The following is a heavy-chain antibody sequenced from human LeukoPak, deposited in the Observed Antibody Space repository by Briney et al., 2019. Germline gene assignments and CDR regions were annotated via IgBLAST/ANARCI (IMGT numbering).Heavy chain of an antibody. D-gene: IGHD5-18*01. Sequence: ASVKVSCKASGYTFTSYYIHWVRQAPGQGLEWMGIINPSGGSTSYAQKFQGRVTMTRDTSTSTVYMELSSLRSEDTAVYYCAREKDVDTAMVDYYGMDVWGKGTTVTVSS. V-gene: IGHV1-46*01. CDR2: INPSGGST. CDR1: GYTFTSYY. J-gene: IGHJ6*04. CDR3: AREKDVDTAMVDYYGMDV.